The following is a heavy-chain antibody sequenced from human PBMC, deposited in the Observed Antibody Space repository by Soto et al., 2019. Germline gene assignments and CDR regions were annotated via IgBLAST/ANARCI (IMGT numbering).Heavy chain of an antibody. CDR3: ARDRRSASSKYSYYYYGMEV. Sequence: ASETLSLTCTVSCGSISSDCWSCIRQPAGEGLEWIVYIYYSGSSNYNPSLKSRVTISVDTSKNQFSLKLSSVTAADTAVYHCARDRRSASSKYSYYYYGMEVWGQGTKVTASS. CDR2: IYYSGSS. V-gene: IGHV4-59*01. D-gene: IGHD3-3*01. CDR1: CGSISSDC. J-gene: IGHJ6*01.